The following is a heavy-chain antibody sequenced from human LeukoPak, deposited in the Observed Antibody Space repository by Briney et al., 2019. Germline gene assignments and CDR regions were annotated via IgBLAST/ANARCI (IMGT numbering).Heavy chain of an antibody. CDR2: TYYSGST. CDR3: ARVSTMVADY. V-gene: IGHV4-59*01. D-gene: IGHD3-10*01. CDR1: GGSISSYY. J-gene: IGHJ4*02. Sequence: SETLSLTCTVSGGSISSYYWSWIRQPPGKGLEWIGYTYYSGSTNYNPSLKSRVTISVDTSKNQFSLKLSSVTAADTAVYYWARVSTMVADYWGQGTLVTVSS.